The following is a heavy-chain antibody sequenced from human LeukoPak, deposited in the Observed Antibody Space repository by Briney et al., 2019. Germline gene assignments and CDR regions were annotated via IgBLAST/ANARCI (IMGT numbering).Heavy chain of an antibody. V-gene: IGHV4-34*01. Sequence: KPSETLSLTCAVYGGSFSGYYWSWIRQPPGKGLEWIGEINHSGSTNYNPSLKSRVTMSVDTSKNQFSLKLSSVTAADTAVYYCARYRWSYHDYWGQGTLVTVSS. D-gene: IGHD1-26*01. CDR3: ARYRWSYHDY. J-gene: IGHJ4*02. CDR1: GGSFSGYY. CDR2: INHSGST.